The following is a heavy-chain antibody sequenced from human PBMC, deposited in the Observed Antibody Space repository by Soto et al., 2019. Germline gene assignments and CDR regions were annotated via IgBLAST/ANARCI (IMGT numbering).Heavy chain of an antibody. CDR1: GFTFND. D-gene: IGHD3-16*01. CDR3: AKDRSGWGSFDM. Sequence: EVQVLESGGGLVQPGGSLRLSCSASGFTFNDINWVRQAPGKGLEWISRITGGGHTDYVDSVKGRFTISRDNSKNTVYLQMNSLRADDPAVYYCAKDRSGWGSFDMWGQGTVVTVSS. V-gene: IGHV3-23*01. CDR2: ITGGGHT. J-gene: IGHJ3*02.